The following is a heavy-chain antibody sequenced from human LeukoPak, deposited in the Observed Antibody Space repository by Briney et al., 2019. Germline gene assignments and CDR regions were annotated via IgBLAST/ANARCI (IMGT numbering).Heavy chain of an antibody. CDR2: INSDGSST. CDR1: GFTFSSYW. Sequence: GGSLRLSCAASGFTFSSYWMHWVRQGPGKGLVWVSRINSDGSSTSYADSVKGRFTISRDNDKNTLYLQMNSLRADDTALYYCARRTSTYSDYWGQGTLVTVSS. D-gene: IGHD2/OR15-2a*01. CDR3: ARRTSTYSDY. V-gene: IGHV3-74*01. J-gene: IGHJ4*02.